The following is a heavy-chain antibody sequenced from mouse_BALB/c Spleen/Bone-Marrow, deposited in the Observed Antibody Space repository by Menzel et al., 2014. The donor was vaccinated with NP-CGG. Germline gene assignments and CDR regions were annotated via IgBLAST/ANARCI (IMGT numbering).Heavy chain of an antibody. V-gene: IGHV1-7*01. D-gene: IGHD4-1*01. CDR1: GYTFTSYW. Sequence: VKLVESGAELAKPGASVKMSCKASGYTFTSYWMHWVKQRPGQGLEWIGYINPSTGYTEYNQKFKDKATLTADKSSSTAYMQLSSLTSEDSAVYHCARGVGRAFDYWGQGTTLTVSS. J-gene: IGHJ2*01. CDR2: INPSTGYT. CDR3: ARGVGRAFDY.